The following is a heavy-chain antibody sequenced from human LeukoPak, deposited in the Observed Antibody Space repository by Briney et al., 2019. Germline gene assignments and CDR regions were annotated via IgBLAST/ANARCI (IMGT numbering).Heavy chain of an antibody. J-gene: IGHJ4*02. Sequence: PSQTLSLTCAISGDTVSSNSAAWDWIRQSPSRGLEWLGRTYYRSKWYNDYAVSVKSRITINPNTSKNQFSQQLNAVPPEDTAVYYCVRELYFGSGTYYPAFDSWGQGTLVTVSS. CDR1: GDTVSSNSAA. D-gene: IGHD3-10*01. CDR3: VRELYFGSGTYYPAFDS. V-gene: IGHV6-1*01. CDR2: TYYRSKWYN.